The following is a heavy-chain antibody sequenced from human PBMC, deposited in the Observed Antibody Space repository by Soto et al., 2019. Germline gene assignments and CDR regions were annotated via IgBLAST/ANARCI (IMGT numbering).Heavy chain of an antibody. CDR2: ISYDGSNE. Sequence: GGSLRLSCAASGFTFSSYAMHWVRQAPGKGLEWVAVISYDGSNEYYADSVKGRFTISRDNSKNTLYLQMNSLRAEDTAVYYCARDGVICSSTSCLLGDNWLDPWGQRTLVTVSS. J-gene: IGHJ5*02. CDR3: ARDGVICSSTSCLLGDNWLDP. V-gene: IGHV3-30-3*01. CDR1: GFTFSSYA. D-gene: IGHD2-2*01.